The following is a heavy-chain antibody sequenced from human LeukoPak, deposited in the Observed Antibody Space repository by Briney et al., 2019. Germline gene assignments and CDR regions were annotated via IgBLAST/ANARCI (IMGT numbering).Heavy chain of an antibody. V-gene: IGHV1-18*01. D-gene: IGHD2-2*01. J-gene: IGHJ4*02. CDR2: ISAYNGNT. Sequence: ASVKVSCKASGYTFTGYGISWVRQAPGQGLEWMGWISAYNGNTNYAQKLQGRVTMTTDTSTSTAYMELRSLRSDDTAVYYCARDSDIVVVPAAFDYWGQGTLVTVSS. CDR1: GYTFTGYG. CDR3: ARDSDIVVVPAAFDY.